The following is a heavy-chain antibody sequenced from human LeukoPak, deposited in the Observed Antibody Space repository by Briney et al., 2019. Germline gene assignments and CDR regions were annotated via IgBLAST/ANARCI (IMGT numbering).Heavy chain of an antibody. Sequence: GGSLRLSCAASGFTFSSYWMHWVRQAPGKGLVWVSRIERDGRSTSYADSVRGRFTISRDNAKNTLYLQMNSLRAEDTAVYYCAKVAAAGTRKNYFDYWGQGTLVTVSS. J-gene: IGHJ4*02. CDR2: IERDGRST. V-gene: IGHV3-74*01. CDR3: AKVAAAGTRKNYFDY. D-gene: IGHD6-13*01. CDR1: GFTFSSYW.